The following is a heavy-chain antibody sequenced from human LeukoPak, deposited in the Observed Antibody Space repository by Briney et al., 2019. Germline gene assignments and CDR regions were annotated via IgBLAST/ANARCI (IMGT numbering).Heavy chain of an antibody. CDR1: GGTFSSYA. D-gene: IGHD3-22*01. CDR3: ARGGYYDSSGPLDPDAFDI. CDR2: IIPIFGTA. V-gene: IGHV1-69*13. Sequence: EASVKVSCTASGGTFSSYAISWVRQAPGQGLEWMGGIIPIFGTANYAQKFQGRVTITADESTSTAYMELSSLRSEDTAVYYCARGGYYDSSGPLDPDAFDIWGQGTMVTVSS. J-gene: IGHJ3*02.